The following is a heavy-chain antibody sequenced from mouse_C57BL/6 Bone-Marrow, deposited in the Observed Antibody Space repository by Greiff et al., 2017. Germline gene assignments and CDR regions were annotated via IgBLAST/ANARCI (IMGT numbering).Heavy chain of an antibody. D-gene: IGHD3-3*01. CDR1: GYTFTSYG. CDR2: IYPRSGNT. Sequence: VQRVESGAELARPGASVKLSCKASGYTFTSYGISWVKQRTGQGLEWIGEIYPRSGNTYYNEKFKGKATLTADKSSSTAYMELRSLTSEDSAVYFCARSGLLFAYWGQGTLVTVSA. CDR3: ARSGLLFAY. J-gene: IGHJ3*01. V-gene: IGHV1-81*01.